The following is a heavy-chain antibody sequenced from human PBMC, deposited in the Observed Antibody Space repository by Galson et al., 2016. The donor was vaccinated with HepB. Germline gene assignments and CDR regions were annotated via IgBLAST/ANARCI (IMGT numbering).Heavy chain of an antibody. CDR3: AKRPYSYGWHYGMDV. D-gene: IGHD5-18*01. CDR2: VSSNGVST. J-gene: IGHJ6*02. V-gene: IGHV3-64*01. CDR1: GFRFSGHV. Sequence: SLRLSCAASGFRFSGHVMHWVRQAPGRGLEHVASVSSNGVSTLYGNSVKGRFTISRDNSKNILYLQMKSLRDEDTAVYYCAKRPYSYGWHYGMDVWGQGTTVTVSS.